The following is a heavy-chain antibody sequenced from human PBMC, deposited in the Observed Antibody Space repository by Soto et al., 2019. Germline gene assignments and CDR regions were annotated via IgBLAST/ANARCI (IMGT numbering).Heavy chain of an antibody. CDR3: ARVRPYCSCGSCYSWDY. D-gene: IGHD2-15*01. J-gene: IGHJ4*02. CDR1: GFTVSSNY. V-gene: IGHV3-66*01. Sequence: EVQLVESGGGLVQPGGSLRLSCAASGFTVSSNYMSWVRQAPGKGLEWVSVIYSGGSTYYADSVKGRFTISRDNSKNTLYLQMNSLRAEDTAVYYCARVRPYCSCGSCYSWDYWGQGTLVTVSS. CDR2: IYSGGST.